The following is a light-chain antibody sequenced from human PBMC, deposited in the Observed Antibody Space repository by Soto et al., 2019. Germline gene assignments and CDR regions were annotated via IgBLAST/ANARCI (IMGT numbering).Light chain of an antibody. CDR1: QSTRSY. V-gene: IGKV1-39*01. J-gene: IGKJ1*01. CDR3: QQSYNTPQT. Sequence: DLQMTQSPSSLSASVGDRVTITCRASQSTRSYLNWYQQKPGKAPKLLIHAASSLQSGVPSRFSGSGSGTDFTLTISSLQPEDVATYYCQQSYNTPQTFGQGTKVEIK. CDR2: AAS.